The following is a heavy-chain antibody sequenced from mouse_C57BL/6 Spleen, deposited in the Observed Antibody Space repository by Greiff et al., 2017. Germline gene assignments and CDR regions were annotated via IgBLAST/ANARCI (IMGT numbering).Heavy chain of an antibody. J-gene: IGHJ3*01. Sequence: VQLQQSGAELVKPGASVKMSCKASGYTFTSYWITWVKQRPGQGLEWIGDIYPGSGSTNYNEKFKSKATLTVDKSSSTDYMRLSSLTSEDSAVYSWSRPSRCGSSPSVFAYWGQGTLVTVSA. CDR1: GYTFTSYW. D-gene: IGHD1-1*01. V-gene: IGHV1-55*01. CDR3: SRPSRCGSSPSVFAY. CDR2: IYPGSGST.